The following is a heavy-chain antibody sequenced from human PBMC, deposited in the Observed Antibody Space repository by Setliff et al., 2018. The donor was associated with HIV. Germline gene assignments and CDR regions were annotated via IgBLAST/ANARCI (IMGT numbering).Heavy chain of an antibody. CDR1: RGSISSGTYY. J-gene: IGHJ4*02. CDR3: AKGAGFYGDYTFDY. D-gene: IGHD4-17*01. CDR2: IYSTGST. Sequence: SETLSLTCTVSRGSISSGTYYWTWIRQPPGKGLDWIGYIYSTGSTNYNPSLQSRVSISMDASKNKFSLKVTSVTSADTAVYYCAKGAGFYGDYTFDYWGQGNLVTVSS. V-gene: IGHV4-61*01.